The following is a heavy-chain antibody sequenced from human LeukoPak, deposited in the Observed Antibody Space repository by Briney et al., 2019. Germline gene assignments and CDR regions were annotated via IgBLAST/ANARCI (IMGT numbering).Heavy chain of an antibody. CDR2: ISAYNGNT. D-gene: IGHD5-18*01. J-gene: IGHJ5*02. Sequence: ASVKVSCKASGYTFTSYGISWVRQAPGQGLEWMGWISAYNGNTNYAQKFQGRVTMTRDTSISTAYMELSRLRSDDTAVYYCARAPLYSYGYKYRPNWFDPWGQGTLVTVSS. V-gene: IGHV1-18*01. CDR1: GYTFTSYG. CDR3: ARAPLYSYGYKYRPNWFDP.